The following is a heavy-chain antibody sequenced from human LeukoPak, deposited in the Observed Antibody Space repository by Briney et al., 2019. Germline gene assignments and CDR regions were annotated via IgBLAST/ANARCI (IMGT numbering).Heavy chain of an antibody. Sequence: GRSLRLSCAASGFTFSSYAMSWVRQAPGKGLEWVSSISANGGATYYADSVRGRFTISRDNSKNTLYLQMNSLRAEDTAVYYCAKAPIAARPDGRTYYGMDVWGQGTTVTVSS. J-gene: IGHJ6*02. CDR3: AKAPIAARPDGRTYYGMDV. V-gene: IGHV3-23*01. CDR2: ISANGGAT. CDR1: GFTFSSYA. D-gene: IGHD6-6*01.